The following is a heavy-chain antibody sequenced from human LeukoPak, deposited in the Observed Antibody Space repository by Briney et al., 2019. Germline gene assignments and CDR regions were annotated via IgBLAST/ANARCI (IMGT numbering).Heavy chain of an antibody. Sequence: GRSLRLSCAASGFTFSTYWMTWVRQAPGKGLEWVANIKRDGSEKNYVDSVKGRFTISRDNAENSLYLQMSSLRAEDTAVYYCARDRYNWGTNDYWGQGTLVTVSS. V-gene: IGHV3-7*01. D-gene: IGHD1-20*01. CDR1: GFTFSTYW. CDR2: IKRDGSEK. CDR3: ARDRYNWGTNDY. J-gene: IGHJ4*02.